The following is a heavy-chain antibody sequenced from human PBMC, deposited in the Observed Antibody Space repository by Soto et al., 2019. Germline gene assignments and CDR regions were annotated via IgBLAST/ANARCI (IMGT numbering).Heavy chain of an antibody. CDR3: ARDLGQQLVDY. Sequence: GASVKVSCKASGYSFTSYGISWVRQAPGQGLEWMGWISAYNGNKKYEQKLQGRVTMTTDTSTSTAYMELRSLRSDDTAVYYCARDLGQQLVDYWGQGTLVTVSS. V-gene: IGHV1-18*01. CDR2: ISAYNGNK. D-gene: IGHD6-13*01. J-gene: IGHJ4*02. CDR1: GYSFTSYG.